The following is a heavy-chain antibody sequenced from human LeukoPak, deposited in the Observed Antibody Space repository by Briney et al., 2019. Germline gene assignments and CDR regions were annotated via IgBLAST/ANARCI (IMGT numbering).Heavy chain of an antibody. J-gene: IGHJ6*02. CDR3: AKDGPDYGDYGGVGFMDV. Sequence: PGGSLRLSCAASGFTFSSYAMSWVRQAPGKGLEWVSAISGSGGSTYYADSVKGRFTISRDNSKNTLYLQMNSLRAEDTAVYYCAKDGPDYGDYGGVGFMDVWGQGTTVTVSS. CDR1: GFTFSSYA. D-gene: IGHD4-17*01. V-gene: IGHV3-23*01. CDR2: ISGSGGST.